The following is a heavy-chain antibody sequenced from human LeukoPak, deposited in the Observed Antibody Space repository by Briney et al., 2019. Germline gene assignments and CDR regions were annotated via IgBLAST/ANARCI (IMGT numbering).Heavy chain of an antibody. CDR1: GGSISSYY. Sequence: KPSETLSLTCTVPGGSISSYYWSWIRQPPGKGLEWIGYIYYSWSTNYNPSLKSRVTISVDTSKNQFSLKLSSVTAEDTAVYYCARSGPLWGGSGSYYKNYFAYWGQGTLVTVSS. CDR3: ARSGPLWGGSGSYYKNYFAY. D-gene: IGHD3-10*01. J-gene: IGHJ4*02. CDR2: IYYSWST. V-gene: IGHV4-59*08.